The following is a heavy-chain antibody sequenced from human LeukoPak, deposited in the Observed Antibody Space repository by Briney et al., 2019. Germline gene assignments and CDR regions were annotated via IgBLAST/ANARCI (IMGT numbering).Heavy chain of an antibody. CDR2: ISGSGGST. CDR1: GFTFSSYA. Sequence: GGSLRLSCAASGFTFSSYAMSWVRQAPGKGLEWVSAISGSGGSTYYADSVKGRFTISRDNSKNTLYLQMNSLRAEDTAVYYCVHSSGWYEWFDPWGQGTLVTVSS. J-gene: IGHJ5*02. V-gene: IGHV3-23*01. D-gene: IGHD6-19*01. CDR3: VHSSGWYEWFDP.